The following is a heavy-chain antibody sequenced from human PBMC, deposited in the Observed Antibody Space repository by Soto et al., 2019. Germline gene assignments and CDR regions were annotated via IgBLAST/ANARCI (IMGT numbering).Heavy chain of an antibody. CDR2: ISAYNGKT. J-gene: IGHJ4*02. CDR1: GYTFTRYG. CDR3: ARESYETSGRYCFDY. D-gene: IGHD3-22*01. Sequence: QVQLVQSGGEVKKPGASVKVSCKASGYTFTRYGISWVRQAPGQGLEWMGWISAYNGKTNYGQELQGRVTMTTDTSTSTAYMELRSLRSDDTAVYYCARESYETSGRYCFDYWGQGTLVTVSS. V-gene: IGHV1-18*01.